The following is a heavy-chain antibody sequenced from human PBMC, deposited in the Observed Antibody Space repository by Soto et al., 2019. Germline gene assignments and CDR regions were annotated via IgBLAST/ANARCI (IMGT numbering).Heavy chain of an antibody. CDR3: ARVSEICYYGMDV. D-gene: IGHD3-10*01. V-gene: IGHV4-4*02. J-gene: IGHJ6*04. CDR2: IYLGGNT. CDR1: GGSLSSSDW. Sequence: SETLSLTCAVYGGSLSSSDWWSWVRHPPGKGLEWIGEIYLGGNTNYNPSLKSRVIISVDTSKNQFSLKLGSVTAADTAVYYCARVSEICYYGMDVWGKGTTVTVFS.